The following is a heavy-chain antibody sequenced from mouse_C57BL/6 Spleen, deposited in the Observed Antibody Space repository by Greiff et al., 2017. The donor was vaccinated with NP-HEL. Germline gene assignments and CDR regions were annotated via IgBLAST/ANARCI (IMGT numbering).Heavy chain of an antibody. CDR2: IYPGSGST. CDR1: GYTFTSYW. J-gene: IGHJ1*03. CDR3: ARYYGSSDYWYFDV. V-gene: IGHV1-55*01. Sequence: VQLQQPGAELVKPGASVQMSCKASGYTFTSYWITWVKQRPGHGLEWIGDIYPGSGSTNYNEKFKSKATLTVDTSSSTAYMQLSSLPSDDSAVYYCARYYGSSDYWYFDVWGTGTTVTVSS. D-gene: IGHD1-1*01.